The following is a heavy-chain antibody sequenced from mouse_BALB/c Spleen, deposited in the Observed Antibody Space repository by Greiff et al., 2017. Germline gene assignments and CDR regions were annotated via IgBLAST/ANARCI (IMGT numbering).Heavy chain of an antibody. CDR2: IYPYNGGT. V-gene: IGHV1S29*02. Sequence: EVQLQQSGPELVKPGASVKISCKASGYTFTDYNMHWVKQSHGKSLEWIGYIYPYNGGTGYNQKFKSKATLTVDNSSSTAYMELRSLTSEDSAVYFCASAYSNWYFDVWGAGTTVTVSS. CDR1: GYTFTDYN. CDR3: ASAYSNWYFDV. J-gene: IGHJ1*01. D-gene: IGHD2-10*01.